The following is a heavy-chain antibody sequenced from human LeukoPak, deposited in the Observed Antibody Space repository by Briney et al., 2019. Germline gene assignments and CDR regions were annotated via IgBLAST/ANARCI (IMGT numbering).Heavy chain of an antibody. V-gene: IGHV4-59*01. CDR1: GGCISSYI. J-gene: IGHJ4*02. CDR2: IYYSGST. D-gene: IGHD4-23*01. Sequence: SETLSLTCTASGGCISSYIWSWIRQPPGKGLEWIGNIYYSGSTNYNPSLKSRVTISVDTSKNQFSLKMTSVIAADTAVYYCARGSRWSDYLGQGTLVTVSS. CDR3: ARGSRWSDY.